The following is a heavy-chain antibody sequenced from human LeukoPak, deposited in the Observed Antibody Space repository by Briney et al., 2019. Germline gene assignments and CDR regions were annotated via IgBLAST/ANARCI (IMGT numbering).Heavy chain of an antibody. J-gene: IGHJ5*02. Sequence: SVKVSCKASGGTFNSYAISWVRQAPGQGLEWMGGIIPIFGTANYAQKFQGRVTITADESTSTAYMELSSLRSEDTAVYYCARSGASHWFRIYNWFDPWGQGTLVTVSS. CDR2: IIPIFGTA. CDR1: GGTFNSYA. V-gene: IGHV1-69*13. CDR3: ARSGASHWFRIYNWFDP. D-gene: IGHD1-26*01.